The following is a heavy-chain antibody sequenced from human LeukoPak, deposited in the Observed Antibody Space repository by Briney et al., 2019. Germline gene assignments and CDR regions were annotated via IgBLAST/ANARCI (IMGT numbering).Heavy chain of an antibody. D-gene: IGHD3-3*01. J-gene: IGHJ6*03. CDR1: GYTFTGYY. V-gene: IGHV1-2*02. Sequence: ASVKVSCKASGYTFTGYYMHWVRQAPGQGLELMGWINPNSGGTNYAQKFQGRVTMTRDTSISTAYMELSRLRSDDTAVYYCAREVDPRITIFRVVTPYYMDVWGKGTTVTVSS. CDR2: INPNSGGT. CDR3: AREVDPRITIFRVVTPYYMDV.